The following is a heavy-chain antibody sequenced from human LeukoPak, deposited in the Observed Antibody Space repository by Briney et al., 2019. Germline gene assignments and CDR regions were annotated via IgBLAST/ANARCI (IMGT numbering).Heavy chain of an antibody. Sequence: GGSLRLSCAASGINVSANYMTWIRQAPGKGLEWVSLIYGVGAAYYAESVRGRFIISRDNSKNTLFLQMNSLRAEDTAVYYCVSSTGQQLIPYDYWGQGTHVAVSS. V-gene: IGHV3-66*02. D-gene: IGHD6-13*01. J-gene: IGHJ4*02. CDR3: VSSTGQQLIPYDY. CDR1: GINVSANY. CDR2: IYGVGAA.